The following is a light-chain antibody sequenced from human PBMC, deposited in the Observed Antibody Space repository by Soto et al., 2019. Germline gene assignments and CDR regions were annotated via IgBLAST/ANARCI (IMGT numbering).Light chain of an antibody. CDR3: QEYNRSPWT. Sequence: DIVLTQSPATLSLSPGDRATLSCRASQSVSSSYLAWYQQKPGQAPRLLIYGAPSRATGIPDRFSGSGSGTDFTLTISRLEPEDCAVYYCQEYNRSPWTFGQGTKVEIK. J-gene: IGKJ1*01. CDR2: GAP. V-gene: IGKV3-20*01. CDR1: QSVSSSY.